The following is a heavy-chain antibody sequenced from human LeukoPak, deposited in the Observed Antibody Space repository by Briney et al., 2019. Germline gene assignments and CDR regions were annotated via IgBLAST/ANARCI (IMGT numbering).Heavy chain of an antibody. CDR3: AREGRAAQFSSSWPHYYYYMDV. J-gene: IGHJ6*03. Sequence: SETPSLTCTVSGGSISSHYWSWIRQPPGKGLEWIGYIYTSGSTNYNPSLKSRVTISVDTSKNQFSLKLSSVTAADTAVYYCAREGRAAQFSSSWPHYYYYMDVWGKGTTVTVSS. CDR1: GGSISSHY. D-gene: IGHD6-13*01. V-gene: IGHV4-4*09. CDR2: IYTSGST.